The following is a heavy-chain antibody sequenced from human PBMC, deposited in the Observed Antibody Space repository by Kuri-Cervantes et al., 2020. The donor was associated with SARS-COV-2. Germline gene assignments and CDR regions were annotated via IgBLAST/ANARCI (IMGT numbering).Heavy chain of an antibody. CDR2: INHSGST. Sequence: ESLKISGAASGFTFSSYSLNWIRQPPGKGLEWIGEINHSGSTKYNSSLKSRVTISVDTSKNQFSLKLNSVTAADTAVYYCASPPPFDPWGQGTLVTVSS. CDR3: ASPPPFDP. V-gene: IGHV4-34*01. J-gene: IGHJ5*02. CDR1: GFTFSSYS.